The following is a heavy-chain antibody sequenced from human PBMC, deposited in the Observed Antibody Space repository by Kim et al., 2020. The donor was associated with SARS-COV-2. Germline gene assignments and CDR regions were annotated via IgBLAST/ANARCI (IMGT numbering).Heavy chain of an antibody. CDR2: IYPGESYT. D-gene: IGHD5-18*01. Sequence: GESLKISCKGSGYSFTSYWIGWVRQMPVKGLELIWIIYPGESYTRYSSAFQCQVTISADNYISTSYLQWSSMKASDTAMYYCARIPPMHWDTAIAFDYSGQGTLVTVSS. V-gene: IGHV5-51*01. J-gene: IGHJ4*02. CDR1: GYSFTSYW. CDR3: ARIPPMHWDTAIAFDY.